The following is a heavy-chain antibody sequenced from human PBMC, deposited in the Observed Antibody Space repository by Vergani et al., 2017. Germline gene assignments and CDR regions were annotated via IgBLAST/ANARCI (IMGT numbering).Heavy chain of an antibody. CDR2: ISGPGLST. V-gene: IGHV3-23*04. J-gene: IGHJ6*02. CDR3: ARDCTSGGCPDNYGMDV. CDR1: GFTFSNSA. D-gene: IGHD2-8*01. Sequence: EVQLVESGGGLVQPGGSLRLSCAASGFTFSNSAVSWVRQAPGRGLAWVSSISGPGLSTYYADSVKGRFIISRDNTNNSLFLQLRSLRAEDAAVYYCARDCTSGGCPDNYGMDVWGQGATVTVSS.